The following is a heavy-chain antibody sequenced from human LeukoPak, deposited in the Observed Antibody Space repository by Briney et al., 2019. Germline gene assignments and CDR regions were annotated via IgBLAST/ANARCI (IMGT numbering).Heavy chain of an antibody. CDR3: VRRMGGVIRPFDY. D-gene: IGHD3-10*01. CDR2: MYYSGST. Sequence: SETLSLTCTVSGGSISSGDYYWSWIRQPPGKGLEWIGYMYYSGSTYYNPSLKSRVIISVDTSKNQFSLKLSFVTAADTAVYYCVRRMGGVIRPFDYWGQGTLVTVSS. V-gene: IGHV4-30-4*01. J-gene: IGHJ4*02. CDR1: GGSISSGDYY.